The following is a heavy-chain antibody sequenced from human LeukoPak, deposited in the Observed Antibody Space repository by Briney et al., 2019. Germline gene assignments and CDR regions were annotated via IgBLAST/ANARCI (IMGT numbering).Heavy chain of an antibody. V-gene: IGHV4-61*02. Sequence: SETLSLTCTVSGGSISSSNYYWSWIRQPAGKGLEWIGRIYTSGSTNYNPSLKSRVTISVDTSKNQFSLKLSSVTAADTAVYYCARARVQLWSYDAFDIWGQGTMVTVSS. D-gene: IGHD5-18*01. J-gene: IGHJ3*02. CDR3: ARARVQLWSYDAFDI. CDR1: GGSISSSNYY. CDR2: IYTSGST.